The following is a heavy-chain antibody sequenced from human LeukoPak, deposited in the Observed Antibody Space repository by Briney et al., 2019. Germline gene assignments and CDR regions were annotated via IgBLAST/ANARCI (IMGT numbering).Heavy chain of an antibody. CDR3: AIPRHDAFDI. J-gene: IGHJ3*02. Sequence: GGSLSLSCAASGFTFSSYWMHWVRHTPGKGLVWVSRISSDGSSTSYADSVKGRFTISRDNAKNTLYLQMNSLRAEDTAVYYCAIPRHDAFDIWGQGTMVTVSS. CDR2: ISSDGSST. CDR1: GFTFSSYW. V-gene: IGHV3-74*01.